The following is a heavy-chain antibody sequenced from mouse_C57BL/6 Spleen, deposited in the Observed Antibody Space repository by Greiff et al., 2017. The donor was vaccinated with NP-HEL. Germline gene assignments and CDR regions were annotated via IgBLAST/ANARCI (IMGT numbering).Heavy chain of an antibody. CDR1: GYAFSSYW. Sequence: QVQLKESGAELVKPGASVKISCKASGYAFSSYWMNWVKQRPGKGLEWIGQIYPGDGDTNYNGKFKGKATLTADKSSSTAYMQLSSLTSEDSAVYFCARSGDYWYFDVWGTGTTVTVSS. J-gene: IGHJ1*03. V-gene: IGHV1-80*01. D-gene: IGHD3-1*01. CDR2: IYPGDGDT. CDR3: ARSGDYWYFDV.